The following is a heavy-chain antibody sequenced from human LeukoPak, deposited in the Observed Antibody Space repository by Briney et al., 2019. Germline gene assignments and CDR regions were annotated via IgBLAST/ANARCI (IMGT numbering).Heavy chain of an antibody. CDR1: GDSISSYY. J-gene: IGHJ4*02. Sequence: PSETLSLTCTVSGDSISSYYWSWIRQSAGRGLEWIGRLHSSGTTSYNPYLESRVTMSVDTSKNQFSLMLSSVTAADTAIYYCARDSDYHASGHDNWGQGTLVTVSS. CDR3: ARDSDYHASGHDN. D-gene: IGHD3-10*01. V-gene: IGHV4-4*07. CDR2: LHSSGTT.